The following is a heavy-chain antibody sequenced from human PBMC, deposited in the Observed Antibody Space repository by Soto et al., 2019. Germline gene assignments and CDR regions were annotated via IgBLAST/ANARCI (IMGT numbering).Heavy chain of an antibody. Sequence: GGSLRLSCAASGFSFSTYWMSWVRQAPGKGLEWVANIKEDGSEKYYVDSVKGRFTISRDNAKSSLYLQMNSLRVEDTAVYYCARGSGWNNDYWGQGTLVTVSS. J-gene: IGHJ4*02. V-gene: IGHV3-7*01. CDR1: GFSFSTYW. CDR3: ARGSGWNNDY. CDR2: IKEDGSEK. D-gene: IGHD6-19*01.